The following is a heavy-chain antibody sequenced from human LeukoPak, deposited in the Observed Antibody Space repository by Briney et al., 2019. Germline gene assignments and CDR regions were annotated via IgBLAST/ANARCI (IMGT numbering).Heavy chain of an antibody. J-gene: IGHJ5*02. Sequence: GASVKVSCKASGYTFTSYGIGWVRQAPGQGLEWMGWISAYNGNTNYAQKLQGRVTMTTDTSTSTAYMELRSLRSDDTAVYYCARDNGYSSSSGGGWFDPWGQGTLVTVSS. CDR3: ARDNGYSSSSGGGWFDP. V-gene: IGHV1-18*01. CDR1: GYTFTSYG. CDR2: ISAYNGNT. D-gene: IGHD6-6*01.